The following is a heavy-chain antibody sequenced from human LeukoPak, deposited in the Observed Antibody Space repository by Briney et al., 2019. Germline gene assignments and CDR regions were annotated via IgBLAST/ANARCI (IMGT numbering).Heavy chain of an antibody. CDR1: GFTFTNSA. CDR3: ATGLNYVFDY. V-gene: IGHV1-58*02. Sequence: ASVKVSCKASGFTFTNSAMQWVRQARGQRLEGIGWIVVSSGNTNYAQKFQERVTITRDMSTSTAYMELSSLRSEDTAVYYCATGLNYVFDYWGQGTLVTVSS. J-gene: IGHJ4*02. D-gene: IGHD1-7*01. CDR2: IVVSSGNT.